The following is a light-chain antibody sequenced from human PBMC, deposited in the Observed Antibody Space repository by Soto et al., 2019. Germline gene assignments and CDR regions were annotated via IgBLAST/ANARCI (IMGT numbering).Light chain of an antibody. CDR1: QSFRGL. Sequence: EVVLTQSPVTLSLSPGERATLSCRASQSFRGLLAWYQQKPGQAPRLLIYGASTRATGIPARFSGSGSGTDFTLTISSLEPEDFAVYYCQQRSNWRGITFGQGTRLEIK. V-gene: IGKV3-11*01. CDR2: GAS. CDR3: QQRSNWRGIT. J-gene: IGKJ5*01.